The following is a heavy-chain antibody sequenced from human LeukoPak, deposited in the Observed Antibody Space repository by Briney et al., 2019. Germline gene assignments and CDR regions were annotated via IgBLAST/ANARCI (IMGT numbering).Heavy chain of an antibody. CDR3: ARDHDYGPDY. CDR2: IKPDSGAT. D-gene: IGHD4/OR15-4a*01. CDR1: GYTFTVHY. V-gene: IGHV1-2*02. J-gene: IGHJ4*02. Sequence: ASVKVSCKASGYTFTVHYMHWLRQAPGHGLEWMGWIKPDSGATNFAQNFQGRVTMTSDTSINTAYMELSSLTSGDTAMYYCARDHDYGPDYWGQGTLVTVSA.